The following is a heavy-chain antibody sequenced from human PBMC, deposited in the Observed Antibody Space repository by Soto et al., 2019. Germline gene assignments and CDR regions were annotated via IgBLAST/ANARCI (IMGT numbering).Heavy chain of an antibody. CDR1: GYTFTNYW. CDR3: AASIFYYGMDV. V-gene: IGHV5-51*01. Sequence: GESLKISCKGSGYTFTNYWIGWVRQMPRKGPEWMGIIYPDDSDTKYNPSFQGQVTISADKSITTTYLQWSSLKASDTAIYYCAASIFYYGMDVWGQGTTVTVSS. J-gene: IGHJ6*02. CDR2: IYPDDSDT.